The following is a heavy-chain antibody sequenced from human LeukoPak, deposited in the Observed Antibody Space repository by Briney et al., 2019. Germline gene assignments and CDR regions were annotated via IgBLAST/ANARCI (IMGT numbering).Heavy chain of an antibody. Sequence: GGSLSLSCAASGFTFSSYAMSWVRQAPGKGLEWVSAISGSGGSTYYADSVKGRFTISRDNSKNTLYLQMNSLRAEDTAVYYCAKGRESGYYYDYWGQGTLVTVSS. D-gene: IGHD3-22*01. J-gene: IGHJ4*02. V-gene: IGHV3-23*01. CDR1: GFTFSSYA. CDR2: ISGSGGST. CDR3: AKGRESGYYYDY.